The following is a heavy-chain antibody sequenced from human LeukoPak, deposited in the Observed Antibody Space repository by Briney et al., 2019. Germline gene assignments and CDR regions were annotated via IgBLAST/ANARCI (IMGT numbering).Heavy chain of an antibody. D-gene: IGHD6-19*01. CDR2: INYSGST. CDR3: ARVPEWDSSGWSQAGYYYYMDV. V-gene: IGHV4-59*01. CDR1: GGSISSYY. Sequence: SETLSLTCTVSGGSISSYYWSWIRQPPGKGLEWIGYINYSGSTNYNPSLKSRVTMSVDTSKNQFSLKLSSVTAADTAMYYCARVPEWDSSGWSQAGYYYYMDVWGKGTTVTVSS. J-gene: IGHJ6*03.